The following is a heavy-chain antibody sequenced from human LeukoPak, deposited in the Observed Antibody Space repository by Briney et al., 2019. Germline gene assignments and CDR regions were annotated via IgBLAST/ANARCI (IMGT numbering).Heavy chain of an antibody. D-gene: IGHD6-19*01. CDR2: ISSSSSHI. J-gene: IGHJ4*02. Sequence: GGSLRLSCAASGFTFSSYSMNWVRQAPGKGLEWVSSISSSSSHIYYADSVKGRFTISRDNSKNTLYLQMNSLRAEDTAVYYCARAPPYNSGWYSDNWGQGTLVTVSS. CDR1: GFTFSSYS. CDR3: ARAPPYNSGWYSDN. V-gene: IGHV3-21*01.